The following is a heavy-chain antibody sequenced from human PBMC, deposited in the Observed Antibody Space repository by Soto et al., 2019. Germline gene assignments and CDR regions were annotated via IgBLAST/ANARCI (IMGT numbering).Heavy chain of an antibody. J-gene: IGHJ6*02. CDR1: GGTFSNYG. CDR2: IIPMFGTS. CDR3: ARDRTSTLVDRYYSMDV. Sequence: QVQLVQSGAEVKKPGSSVKVSCKASGGTFSNYGIRWVRQAPGQGLEWMGGIIPMFGTSNYAQKFQGRVTITADASTSTAYMELSSLRSEDTAVYYCARDRTSTLVDRYYSMDVWGQGTTVTVSS. D-gene: IGHD1-26*01. V-gene: IGHV1-69*01.